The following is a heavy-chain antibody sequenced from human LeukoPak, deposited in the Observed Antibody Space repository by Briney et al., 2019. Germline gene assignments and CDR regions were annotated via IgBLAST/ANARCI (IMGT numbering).Heavy chain of an antibody. CDR1: GGSFSGYY. Sequence: SETLSLTCAVYGGSFSGYYWSWIRQPPGKGLEWIGEINHSGSTNYNPSLKSRVTMSVDTSKNQFSLKLSSVTAADTAVYYCARDRSTGIDDAFDIWGQGTMVTVSS. J-gene: IGHJ3*02. CDR2: INHSGST. CDR3: ARDRSTGIDDAFDI. V-gene: IGHV4-34*01. D-gene: IGHD3-10*01.